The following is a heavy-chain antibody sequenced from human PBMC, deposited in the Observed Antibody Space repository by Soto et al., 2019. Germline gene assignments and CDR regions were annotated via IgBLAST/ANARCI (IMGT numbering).Heavy chain of an antibody. CDR3: ARHRGGYDLFYFDS. CDR1: SGSISGYY. V-gene: IGHV4-59*08. Sequence: PSETLSLTCTVSSGSISGYYWSWIRQPPGKGLEWIGHIYYSGSTNYNPSLKSRVSISVDTSKNQSSLKLSSVTAADTAVYYCARHRGGYDLFYFDSWGQGTLVTVSS. D-gene: IGHD5-12*01. CDR2: IYYSGST. J-gene: IGHJ4*02.